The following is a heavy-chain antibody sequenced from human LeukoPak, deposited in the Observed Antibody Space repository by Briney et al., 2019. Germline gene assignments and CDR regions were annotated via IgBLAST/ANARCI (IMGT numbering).Heavy chain of an antibody. V-gene: IGHV3-73*01. Sequence: GRSLRLSCAASGFTFSGSAMHWVRQASGKGLEWVGRIRSKANSYATAYTASVKGRFTISRDDSKNTAYLQMNSLKTEDTAVYYCTRFSYYYDSSGYYNWFDPWGQGTLVTVSS. CDR1: GFTFSGSA. CDR3: TRFSYYYDSSGYYNWFDP. CDR2: IRSKANSYAT. J-gene: IGHJ5*02. D-gene: IGHD3-22*01.